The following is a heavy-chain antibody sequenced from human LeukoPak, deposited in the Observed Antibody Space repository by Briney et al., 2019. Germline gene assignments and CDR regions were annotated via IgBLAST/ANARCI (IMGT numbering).Heavy chain of an antibody. V-gene: IGHV5-51*01. J-gene: IGHJ5*02. Sequence: GESLKISCKGSGYSFTSYWIGWVRQMPGKGLEWMGIIHPGDSDTRYSPSFQGQVTISADKSISTAYLQWSSLKASDTAMYYCARQRRIQLWRGPLDPWGQGTLVTVSS. D-gene: IGHD5-18*01. CDR3: ARQRRIQLWRGPLDP. CDR1: GYSFTSYW. CDR2: IHPGDSDT.